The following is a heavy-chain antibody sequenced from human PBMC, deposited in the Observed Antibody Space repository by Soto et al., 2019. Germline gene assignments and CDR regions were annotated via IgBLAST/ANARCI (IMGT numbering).Heavy chain of an antibody. CDR1: GYTFTSYG. CDR2: ISAYNGNT. J-gene: IGHJ6*02. CDR3: PRDPGRKDYAFWSRYYSIISPGDYYGMDV. D-gene: IGHD3-3*01. Sequence: ASVKVSCKASGYTFTSYGISWVRQAPGQGLEWMGWISAYNGNTNYAQKLQGRVTMTTDTSTSTAYMELRSLRSDDTAVYYCPRDPGRKDYAFWSRYYSIISPGDYYGMDVWGQGPTVTVSS. V-gene: IGHV1-18*04.